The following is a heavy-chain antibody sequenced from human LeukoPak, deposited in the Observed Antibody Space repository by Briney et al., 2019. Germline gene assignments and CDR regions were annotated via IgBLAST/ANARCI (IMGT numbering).Heavy chain of an antibody. CDR3: ARGRVSSSTWYSTYYYYFYMDV. Sequence: PSETLSLTCTVSGGSISTYYWSWIRQPAGKGLEWIGYADHTGSTNFNPSLNGRVSISRDTTNNLFSLRLRSVTAADTAVYFCARGRVSSSTWYSTYYYYFYMDVWGKGTTVTVSS. D-gene: IGHD1-1*01. CDR2: ADHTGST. V-gene: IGHV4-59*01. J-gene: IGHJ6*03. CDR1: GGSISTYY.